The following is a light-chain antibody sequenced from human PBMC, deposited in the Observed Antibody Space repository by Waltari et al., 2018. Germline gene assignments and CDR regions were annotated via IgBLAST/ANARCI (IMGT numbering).Light chain of an antibody. CDR2: KVS. CDR3: MQGTHWPLT. Sequence: VVLTQSPLSLPVTLGQPASISCTSRQTLVHSDGNTYLAWFHQRPGQSPRRRIYKVSNRESGVPDRFSASGSGTDFTLKISRVEAEDVGVYYCMQGTHWPLTFGGGTKVEMK. J-gene: IGKJ4*01. V-gene: IGKV2-30*02. CDR1: QTLVHSDGNTY.